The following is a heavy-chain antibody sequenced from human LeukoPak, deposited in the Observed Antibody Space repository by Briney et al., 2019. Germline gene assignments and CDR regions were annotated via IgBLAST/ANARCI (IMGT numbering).Heavy chain of an antibody. D-gene: IGHD3-10*01. CDR1: GFTFSNYW. J-gene: IGHJ4*02. Sequence: GGSLRLSCAASGFTFSNYWMHWVRQTPGEGLVCVSLIKGDGSSTYYADSVKGRFTISRDNSKNTLYVQMNSLRAEDTAVYYCAKGHYYGSGSLDYWGQGTLVTVSS. CDR3: AKGHYYGSGSLDY. V-gene: IGHV3-74*01. CDR2: IKGDGSST.